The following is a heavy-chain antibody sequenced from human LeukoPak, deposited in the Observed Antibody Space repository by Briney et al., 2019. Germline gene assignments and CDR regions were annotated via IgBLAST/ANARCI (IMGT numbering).Heavy chain of an antibody. D-gene: IGHD1-26*01. J-gene: IGHJ4*02. V-gene: IGHV4-4*02. CDR2: IYYSGST. CDR1: GGSISSSDW. Sequence: SETLSLTCAVSGGSISSSDWWSWVRQPPGKGLEWLGQIYYSGSTNYNPSLKSRVTISVDKSKNQFSLKLSSVTAADTAVYYCARVSGSYSDYWGQGTLVTVSS. CDR3: ARVSGSYSDY.